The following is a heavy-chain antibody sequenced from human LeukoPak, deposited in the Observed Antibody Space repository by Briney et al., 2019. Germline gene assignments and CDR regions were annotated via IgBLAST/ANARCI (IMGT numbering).Heavy chain of an antibody. CDR1: GYTFTGYY. CDR3: ASQYSSSSYYYCYMDV. Sequence: GASVKVSCKASGYTFTGYYMHWVRQAPGQGLEWMGWINPNSGGTNYAQKFQGRVTMTRDTSISTAYMELSRLRSDDTAVYYCASQYSSSSYYYCYMDVWGKGTTVTVSS. V-gene: IGHV1-2*02. J-gene: IGHJ6*03. D-gene: IGHD6-6*01. CDR2: INPNSGGT.